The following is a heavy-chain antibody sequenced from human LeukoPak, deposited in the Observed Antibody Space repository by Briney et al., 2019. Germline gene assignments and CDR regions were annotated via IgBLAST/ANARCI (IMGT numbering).Heavy chain of an antibody. CDR2: IRSSGSTI. V-gene: IGHV3-11*01. CDR3: ASRGYSYGPDY. CDR1: GFTFSDYY. D-gene: IGHD5-18*01. Sequence: GGSLRLSCAASGFTFSDYYMSWIRQAPGKGLEWVSYIRSSGSTIYYAASVKGRFTISRDNAKNSLYLQMNSLRAEDTAVYYCASRGYSYGPDYWGQGTLVTVSS. J-gene: IGHJ4*02.